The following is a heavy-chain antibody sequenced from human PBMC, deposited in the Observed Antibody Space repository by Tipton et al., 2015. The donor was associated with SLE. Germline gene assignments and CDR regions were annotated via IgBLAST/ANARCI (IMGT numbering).Heavy chain of an antibody. J-gene: IGHJ6*02. CDR3: AREVVVPAAIRDSYIMAV. V-gene: IGHV3-74*01. CDR1: GFTFSSYW. Sequence: SLRLSCAASGFTFSSYWMHWVRQAPGKGLVWVSHINSDGSTTSYADSVKGRFTISRDSAKNTLYLQMNSLRAEDTAVYFCAREVVVPAAIRDSYIMAVWGQGTTVTVSS. D-gene: IGHD2-2*01. CDR2: INSDGSTT.